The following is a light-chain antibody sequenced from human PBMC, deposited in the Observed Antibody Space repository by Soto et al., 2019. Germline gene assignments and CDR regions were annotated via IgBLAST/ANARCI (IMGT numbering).Light chain of an antibody. CDR2: SSY. CDR3: AGWDDSLNAVV. V-gene: IGLV1-44*01. J-gene: IGLJ2*01. Sequence: QSVLTQPPSASGTPGQSVTISCSGSSSNIGRNAVNWYQQLPGTAPKLLIYSSYQRPSGVPDRFSGSKSGTSGSLAIRGLQSEDEATYHWAGWDDSLNAVVFGGGTKLTVL. CDR1: SSNIGRNA.